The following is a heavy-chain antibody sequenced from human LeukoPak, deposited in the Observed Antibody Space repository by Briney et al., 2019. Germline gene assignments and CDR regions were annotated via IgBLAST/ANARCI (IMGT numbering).Heavy chain of an antibody. Sequence: ASVKVSFKGSGYTFTIYDINWVRQARGQGGEGMGWMNPNTGNTGYTQKFQGRVTITRNTSISTVYMELSSLRSEDTAVYYCARGVGATISYYHYYIDVWGKGTTVTVSS. CDR2: MNPNTGNT. D-gene: IGHD1-26*01. CDR3: ARGVGATISYYHYYIDV. V-gene: IGHV1-8*03. J-gene: IGHJ6*03. CDR1: GYTFTIYD.